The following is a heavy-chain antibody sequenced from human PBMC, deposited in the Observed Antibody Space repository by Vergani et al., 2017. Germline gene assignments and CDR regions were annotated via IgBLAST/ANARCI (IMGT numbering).Heavy chain of an antibody. CDR2: IYYDGRKK. CDR1: GFTFSTYA. D-gene: IGHD2-21*01. J-gene: IGHJ6*04. Sequence: QVQLVESGGGVVQPGRSLRLSCTSSGFTFSTYAMHWVRQAPGKGLELVAIIYYDGRKKYYADSVKGRFTISRDNSRNTLDLLMSSLRAEDTAIYYCVREASDCGSTSCRKPSYVYYDRMEVWGEGTTVNVSS. V-gene: IGHV3-33*01. CDR3: VREASDCGSTSCRKPSYVYYDRMEV.